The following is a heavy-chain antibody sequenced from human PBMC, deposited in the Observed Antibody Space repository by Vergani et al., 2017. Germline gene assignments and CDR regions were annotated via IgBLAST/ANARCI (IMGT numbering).Heavy chain of an antibody. CDR2: IYYSGST. V-gene: IGHV4-59*08. J-gene: IGHJ4*02. CDR1: GGSISSYY. CDR3: AGHGSAAAGGDFDY. Sequence: QVQLQESGPGLVKPSETLSLTCTVSGGSISSYYWSWIRQPPGKGLEWIGYIYYSGSTNYNPSLKSRVTISVDTSKNQFSLKLSSVTAADTAVYYCAGHGSAAAGGDFDYWGQGTLVTVSS. D-gene: IGHD6-13*01.